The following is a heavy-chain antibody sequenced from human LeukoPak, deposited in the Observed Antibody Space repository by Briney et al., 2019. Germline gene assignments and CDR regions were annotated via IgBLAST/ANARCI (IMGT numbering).Heavy chain of an antibody. CDR3: ARHYLSDGILSTFDP. V-gene: IGHV4-39*01. CDR1: GGSISSSPYY. CDR2: IYYRGST. Sequence: SETLSLTCTVSGGSISSSPYYWGWIRQPPGKGLEWIGTIYYRGSTYSNPSLNSRVTISLHTSKNQFSLRPRSVTAADTALYYCARHYLSDGILSTFDPWGQGTLVTVSS. J-gene: IGHJ5*02. D-gene: IGHD2-2*01.